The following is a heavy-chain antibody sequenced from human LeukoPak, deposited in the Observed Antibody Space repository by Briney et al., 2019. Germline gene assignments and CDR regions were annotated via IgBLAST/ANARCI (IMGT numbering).Heavy chain of an antibody. CDR1: GFSVSSYG. V-gene: IGHV3-23*01. CDR3: ARAKPKNMVRGLIMRRESRYYFDY. Sequence: GGSLRLSCAASGFSVSSYGMTWVRQAPGKGLEWVSAVGGSDTSTYYADSVKGRFTISRDHSKNTLFLQMSSLRAEDSAVYYCARAKPKNMVRGLIMRRESRYYFDYWGQGTLVTVSS. D-gene: IGHD3-10*01. J-gene: IGHJ4*02. CDR2: VGGSDTST.